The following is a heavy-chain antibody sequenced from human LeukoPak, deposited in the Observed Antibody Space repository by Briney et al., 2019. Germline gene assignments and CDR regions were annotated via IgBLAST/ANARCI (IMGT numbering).Heavy chain of an antibody. V-gene: IGHV1-18*01. Sequence: ASVKVSCKASGYTFTSYGISWVRQAPGQGLEWMGWISAYNGNTNYAQKLQGRVTMTTDTSTSKAYMELRSLRSDDTAVYYCAREPGYSSSWYPDYWGQGTLVTVSS. D-gene: IGHD6-13*01. CDR1: GYTFTSYG. J-gene: IGHJ4*02. CDR3: AREPGYSSSWYPDY. CDR2: ISAYNGNT.